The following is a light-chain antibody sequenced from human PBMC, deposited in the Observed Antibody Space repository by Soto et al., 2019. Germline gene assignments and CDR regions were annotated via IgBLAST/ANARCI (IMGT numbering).Light chain of an antibody. Sequence: QSVLTQPPSASGTPGQRVTISCSGSSSNIGSNTVNWYQQLPGTAPKLLIFNNAIRPSGVPERFSGTKSGTSASLAITGLQTEDEADYYCQSYDTGLLGLLFGTGTKLTVL. V-gene: IGLV1-44*01. CDR1: SSNIGSNT. CDR2: NNA. CDR3: QSYDTGLLGLL. J-gene: IGLJ2*01.